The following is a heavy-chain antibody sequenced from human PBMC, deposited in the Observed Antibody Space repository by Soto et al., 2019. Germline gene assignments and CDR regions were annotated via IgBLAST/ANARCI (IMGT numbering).Heavy chain of an antibody. CDR3: AKDGQDYYYDSSGYSGYFDY. V-gene: IGHV3-43*01. CDR1: GFTFDDYT. Sequence: GSLRLSCAASGFTFDDYTMHWVRQAPGKGLEWVSLISWDGGSTYYADSVKGRFTISRDNSKNSLYLQMNSLRTEDTALYYCAKDGQDYYYDSSGYSGYFDYWGQGTLVTVSS. J-gene: IGHJ4*02. D-gene: IGHD3-22*01. CDR2: ISWDGGST.